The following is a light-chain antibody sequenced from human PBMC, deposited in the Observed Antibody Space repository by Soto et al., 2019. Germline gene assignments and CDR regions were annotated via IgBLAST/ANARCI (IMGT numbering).Light chain of an antibody. CDR1: SSDVGGYNY. V-gene: IGLV2-14*01. Sequence: QLVLTQPASVSGSPGQSITISCTGTSSDVGGYNYVSWYQQHPGKAPKLMIYEVSNRPSGVSNRFSGSKSGNTASLTISGLPAEDQGDFYWHSNTRRRTPFVFGTGTKVTVL. J-gene: IGLJ1*01. CDR2: EVS. CDR3: HSNTRRRTPFV.